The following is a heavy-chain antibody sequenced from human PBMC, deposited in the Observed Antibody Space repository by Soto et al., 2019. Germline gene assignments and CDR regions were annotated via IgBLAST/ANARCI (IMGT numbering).Heavy chain of an antibody. J-gene: IGHJ4*02. CDR2: SKGKTDGGTT. D-gene: IGHD1-26*01. V-gene: IGHV3-15*07. CDR1: GFTFSNAW. CDR3: TTGWVVGATQGY. Sequence: GGSLRLSCAASGFTFSNAWMNWGRQAPGKGLEWVGRSKGKTDGGTTDYVAPVKGRFTISRDDSKNTLYLQMNSLKTEDTAVYYCTTGWVVGATQGYWGQGTLVTVSS.